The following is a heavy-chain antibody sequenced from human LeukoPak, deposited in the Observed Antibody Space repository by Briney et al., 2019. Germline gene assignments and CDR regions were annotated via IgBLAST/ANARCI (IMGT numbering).Heavy chain of an antibody. Sequence: QSGGSLRLSCAASGFMFNTYEMNWVRQAPGKGLEWLSYISYNGRSIYYADSVKGRFTISRDNAKNSLYLQMNSLRAEDTAVYYCARARCSGGSCASGSGWYFDFDYWGQGTLVTVSS. D-gene: IGHD2-15*01. CDR1: GFMFNTYE. CDR3: ARARCSGGSCASGSGWYFDFDY. V-gene: IGHV3-48*03. CDR2: ISYNGRSI. J-gene: IGHJ4*02.